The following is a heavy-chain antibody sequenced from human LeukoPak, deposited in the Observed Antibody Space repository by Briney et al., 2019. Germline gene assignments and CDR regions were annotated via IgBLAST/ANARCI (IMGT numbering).Heavy chain of an antibody. V-gene: IGHV3-53*01. J-gene: IGHJ4*02. CDR3: ARGGGYGQDFDY. CDR1: EFTVSSNY. D-gene: IGHD5-12*01. CDR2: IYPGGNT. Sequence: GGSLRLSCAASEFTVSSNYMSWVRQAPGKGLEWVSVIYPGGNTYYADSVEGRFTISRDNSKNTLYLQMNILGADDTAVYYCARGGGYGQDFDYWGQGTLVTVSS.